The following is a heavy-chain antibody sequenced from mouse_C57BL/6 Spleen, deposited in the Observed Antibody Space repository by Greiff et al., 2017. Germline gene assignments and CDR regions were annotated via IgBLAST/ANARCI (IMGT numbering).Heavy chain of an antibody. Sequence: QVQLQQSGAELVRPGTSVKVSCKASGYAFTNYLIEWVKQRPGQGLEWIGVINPGSGGTNYNEKFKGKATLTADKSSSTAYMQLSRLTSEDSAVYFCARKEVYDGYYYAMDYWGQGTSVTVSS. CDR1: GYAFTNYL. CDR3: ARKEVYDGYYYAMDY. CDR2: INPGSGGT. D-gene: IGHD2-3*01. J-gene: IGHJ4*01. V-gene: IGHV1-54*01.